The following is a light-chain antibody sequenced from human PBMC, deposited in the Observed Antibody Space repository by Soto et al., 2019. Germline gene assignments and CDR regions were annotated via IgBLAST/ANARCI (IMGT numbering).Light chain of an antibody. V-gene: IGKV1-39*01. CDR3: QQSYSTLWT. Sequence: DIQMTQSPSSLSASVGDRVTITCLASQSISSYLNWYQQKPGKAPKLLIYAASSLQSGVPSRFSGNGSGTDFTLTISSLQPEDFATYYCQQSYSTLWTFGQGTKVEIK. CDR2: AAS. J-gene: IGKJ1*01. CDR1: QSISSY.